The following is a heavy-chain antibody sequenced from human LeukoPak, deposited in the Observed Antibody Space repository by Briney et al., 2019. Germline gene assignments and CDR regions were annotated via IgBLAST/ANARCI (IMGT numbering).Heavy chain of an antibody. CDR2: ISSSGITI. CDR3: ARQYSSSSITWFDP. V-gene: IGHV3-48*03. J-gene: IGHJ5*02. CDR1: GYIFSSYE. D-gene: IGHD6-19*01. Sequence: GGSLRLSCVGSGYIFSSYEMNWVRQAPGKGLEWVSHISSSGITIYYRDSVKGRFTISRDNAKNSLYLQMNSLRVDDTAVYYCARQYSSSSITWFDPWGQGTLVTVSS.